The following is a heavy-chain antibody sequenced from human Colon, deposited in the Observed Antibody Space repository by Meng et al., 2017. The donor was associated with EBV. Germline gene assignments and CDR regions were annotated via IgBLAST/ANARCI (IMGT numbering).Heavy chain of an antibody. CDR1: GFTFSSYA. V-gene: IGHV3-30-3*01. D-gene: IGHD1-1*01. CDR2: ISYDGSNK. CDR3: ARGKTGTNL. Sequence: QVQLVESGGGVVKPGRSLRLSCAASGFTFSSYAMHWVRQAPGKGLEWVAVISYDGSNKYYADSVKGRFTISRDNSKNTLYLQMNSLRAEDTAVYYCARGKTGTNLWGQGTLVTVSS. J-gene: IGHJ4*02.